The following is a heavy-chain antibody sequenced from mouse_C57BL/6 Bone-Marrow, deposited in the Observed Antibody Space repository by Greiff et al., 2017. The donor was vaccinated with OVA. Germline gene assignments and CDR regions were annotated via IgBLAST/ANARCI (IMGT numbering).Heavy chain of an antibody. J-gene: IGHJ3*01. CDR2: IDPENGDT. V-gene: IGHV14-4*01. CDR1: GFNIKDDY. Sequence: VQLQQSGAELVRPGASVKLSCTASGFNIKDDYMHWVKQRPEQGLEWIGWIDPENGDTEYASKFQGKATITADTSSNTAYLQLSSLTSEDTAVYYCTAKKSYGLGAYWGQGTLVTVSA. CDR3: TAKKSYGLGAY. D-gene: IGHD1-1*01.